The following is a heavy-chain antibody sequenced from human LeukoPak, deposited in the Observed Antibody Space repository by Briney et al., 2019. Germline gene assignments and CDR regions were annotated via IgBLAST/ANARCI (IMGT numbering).Heavy chain of an antibody. D-gene: IGHD5-18*01. CDR3: ARPRGGYSYGFDY. CDR2: IYYSGST. CDR1: GGSISSGDYY. V-gene: IGHV4-30-4*01. Sequence: PSETLSLTCTVSGGSISSGDYYWSWIRQPPGKGLEWIGYIYYSGSTYYNPSLKSRVTMSVDTSKNQFSLKLSSVTAADTAVYYCARPRGGYSYGFDYWGQGTLVTVSS. J-gene: IGHJ4*02.